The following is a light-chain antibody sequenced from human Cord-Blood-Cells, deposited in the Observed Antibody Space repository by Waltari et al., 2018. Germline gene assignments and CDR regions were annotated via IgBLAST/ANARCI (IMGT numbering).Light chain of an antibody. CDR2: AAS. CDR3: QQSYSTPHT. CDR1: QSISSY. V-gene: IGKV1-39*01. Sequence: GDRVTITCRASQSISSYLNWYQQKPGKAAKRLIYAASSLQSGVPSRFSGSGSRTDFTLTISSLQPEDFATYYCQQSYSTPHTFGQGTKLEIK. J-gene: IGKJ2*01.